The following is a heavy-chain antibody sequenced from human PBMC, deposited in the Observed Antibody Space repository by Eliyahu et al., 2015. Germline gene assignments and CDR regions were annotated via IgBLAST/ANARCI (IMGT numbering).Heavy chain of an antibody. Sequence: GHLVQSGAEVKXPGAPVRLSCKXSGYIFTVAYIHXVRQAPGQGLEWMGRIDPNGGSTSYAQKFQGRVTMTRDTSTTTVYMDMSSLRSDDTAVYFCVRDLGVNIDGDLDAFDMWGQGTVVTVSS. CDR3: VRDLGVNIDGDLDAFDM. D-gene: IGHD3-3*01. J-gene: IGHJ3*02. V-gene: IGHV1-46*01. CDR2: IDPNGGST. CDR1: GYIFTVAY.